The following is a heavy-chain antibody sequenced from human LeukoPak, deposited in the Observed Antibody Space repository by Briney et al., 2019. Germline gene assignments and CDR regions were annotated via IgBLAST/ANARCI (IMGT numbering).Heavy chain of an antibody. Sequence: GGSLRLSCAASGFTVSSNFLSWVRQAPGKGLEWVSVIYSGGKTYYPDSVKGRFTISRDNSKNTLYLQMNSLRAEDTAVYYCARGADRWNYFDYWGQGTLVTVSS. V-gene: IGHV3-53*01. J-gene: IGHJ4*02. D-gene: IGHD4-23*01. CDR3: ARGADRWNYFDY. CDR1: GFTVSSNF. CDR2: IYSGGKT.